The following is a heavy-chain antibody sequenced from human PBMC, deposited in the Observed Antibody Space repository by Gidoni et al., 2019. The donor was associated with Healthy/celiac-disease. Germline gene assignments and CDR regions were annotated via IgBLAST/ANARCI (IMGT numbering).Heavy chain of an antibody. J-gene: IGHJ4*02. Sequence: EVQLVKSGAEVKKPGESMRISCKGSGYSFNRYWISWVRQMPGKGLEWMGRIDPSDSYTNYSPSFQGHVTNSTDKSISIAYLQWSSLKASDTAMFYCARLGYYYDSGGYYYDYWGQGTLVTVSS. CDR3: ARLGYYYDSGGYYYDY. D-gene: IGHD3-22*01. V-gene: IGHV5-10-1*03. CDR1: GYSFNRYW. CDR2: IDPSDSYT.